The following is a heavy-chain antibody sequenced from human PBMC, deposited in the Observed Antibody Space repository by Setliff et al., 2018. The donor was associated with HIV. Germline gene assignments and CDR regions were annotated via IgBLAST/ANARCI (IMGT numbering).Heavy chain of an antibody. J-gene: IGHJ3*02. Sequence: SVKVSCKSSGGSFNTYAINWVRQAPGQGLEWMGGIISIFDKANYAQKFHGRLTITADDSTRAVYMELNSLGSGDTAVYYCARGGVRGYSYGEAFDIWGQGTLVTVSS. CDR1: GGSFNTYA. CDR3: ARGGVRGYSYGEAFDI. CDR2: IISIFDKA. V-gene: IGHV1-69*13. D-gene: IGHD5-18*01.